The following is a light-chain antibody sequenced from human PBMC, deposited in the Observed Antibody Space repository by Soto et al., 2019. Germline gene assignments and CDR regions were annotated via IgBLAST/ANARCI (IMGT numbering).Light chain of an antibody. Sequence: VLTQSPATLSVSPGERAALSCRASQSVSSNLAWHQQKPGQAPRLLIYGASTRATGIPARFSGSGPGTDFTLTISSLEPEDFALYYCQQRSSWPTFGGGTKVDIK. CDR3: QQRSSWPT. J-gene: IGKJ4*01. V-gene: IGKV3D-11*02. CDR1: QSVSSN. CDR2: GAS.